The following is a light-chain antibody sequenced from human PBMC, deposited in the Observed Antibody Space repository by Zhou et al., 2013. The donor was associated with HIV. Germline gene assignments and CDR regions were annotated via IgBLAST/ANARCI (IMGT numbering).Light chain of an antibody. Sequence: EIVLTQSPGTLSLSPGESATLSCRASQSVSSTYLAWYQQKPGQAPRLLIYGASSRATGIPDRFSGSESGTDFTLTISRLEPEDFAVYFCQQYDSPPWTFGQGAKVEVK. CDR3: QQYDSPPWT. CDR2: GAS. V-gene: IGKV3-20*01. CDR1: QSVSSTY. J-gene: IGKJ1*01.